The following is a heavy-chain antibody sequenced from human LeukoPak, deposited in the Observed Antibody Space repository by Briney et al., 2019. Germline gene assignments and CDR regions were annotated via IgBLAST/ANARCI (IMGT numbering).Heavy chain of an antibody. Sequence: SETLSLTCTVSGGSISSYYWSWIRQPAGKGLEWIGLIYTSGSTNYNPSLKSRVTMSVDTSKNQFSLKLSSVAAADTAVYYCARVRKDDYDFWSGYSYYMDVWGKGTTVTVSS. V-gene: IGHV4-4*07. CDR2: IYTSGST. J-gene: IGHJ6*03. CDR3: ARVRKDDYDFWSGYSYYMDV. D-gene: IGHD3-3*01. CDR1: GGSISSYY.